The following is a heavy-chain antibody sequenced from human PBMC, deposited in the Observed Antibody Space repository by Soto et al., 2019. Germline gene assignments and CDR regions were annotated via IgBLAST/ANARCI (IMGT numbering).Heavy chain of an antibody. CDR3: ARDTGIAAAGTDWFDP. D-gene: IGHD6-13*01. CDR1: GGSISSSSHY. J-gene: IGHJ5*02. CDR2: IYYSGST. V-gene: IGHV4-61*01. Sequence: SETLSLTCTVSGGSISSSSHYWDWLRQPPGKGLEWIGYIYYSGSTNYNPSLKSRVTISVDTSKNQFSLKLSSVTAADTAVYYCARDTGIAAAGTDWFDPWGQGTLVTVSS.